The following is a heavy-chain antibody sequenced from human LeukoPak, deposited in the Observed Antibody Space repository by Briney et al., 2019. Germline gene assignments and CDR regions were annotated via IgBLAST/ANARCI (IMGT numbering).Heavy chain of an antibody. Sequence: GGTLRLSCAASGFTFSSYGMSWVRQAPGKGLEWVSAISGSGGSTYYADSVKGRFTISRDNSKNTLYLQMNSLRAEDTAVYYCAKSPCGDYGLFDYWGQGTLVTVSS. D-gene: IGHD4-17*01. CDR2: ISGSGGST. J-gene: IGHJ4*02. CDR3: AKSPCGDYGLFDY. V-gene: IGHV3-23*01. CDR1: GFTFSSYG.